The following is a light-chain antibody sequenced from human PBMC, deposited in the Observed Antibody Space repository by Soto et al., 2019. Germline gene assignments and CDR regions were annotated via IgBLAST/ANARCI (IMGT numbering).Light chain of an antibody. V-gene: IGKV1-39*01. CDR3: QQSFVTPRT. Sequence: FHVTHSPPSLSAYVLYRGTITFLSSQNIKTYLNWYQHKAGIAPKLLIHDATSLQPDVPSRFTGSGSGTDFTLTISSLEREDFATYYCQQSFVTPRTFGQGTKVDI. CDR2: DAT. CDR1: QNIKTY. J-gene: IGKJ1*01.